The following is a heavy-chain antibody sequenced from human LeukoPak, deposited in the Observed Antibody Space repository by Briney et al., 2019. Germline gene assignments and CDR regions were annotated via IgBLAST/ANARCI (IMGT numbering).Heavy chain of an antibody. D-gene: IGHD6-6*01. V-gene: IGHV3-20*04. CDR1: GFTFDDYG. Sequence: GGSLRLSCAASGFTFDDYGMSWVRQAPGKGLEWVSGINWNGGSTGYADSVKGRFTISRDNAKNSLYLQMNSLRAEDTALYYCARSSYSSSFYNWFDPWGQGTLVTGSS. CDR3: ARSSYSSSFYNWFDP. CDR2: INWNGGST. J-gene: IGHJ5*02.